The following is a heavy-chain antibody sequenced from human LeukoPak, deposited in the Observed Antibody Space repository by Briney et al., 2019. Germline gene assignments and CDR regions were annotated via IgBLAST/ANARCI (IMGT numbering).Heavy chain of an antibody. CDR2: IKSDGIST. CDR3: ARGDYFDY. Sequence: QPGGSLRLSCAASGFTLSSYWMHWVRQAPGKGLVWVSRIKSDGISTSYADSVKGRFTISRDNAKNTLYLQMSSLRAEDTAVYYCARGDYFDYWGQGTLVTVSS. V-gene: IGHV3-74*01. CDR1: GFTLSSYW. J-gene: IGHJ4*02.